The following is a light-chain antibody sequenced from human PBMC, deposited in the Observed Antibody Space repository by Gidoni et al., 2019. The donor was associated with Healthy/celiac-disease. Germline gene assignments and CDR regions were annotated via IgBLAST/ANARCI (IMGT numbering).Light chain of an antibody. CDR2: DAS. Sequence: DIQMTQSPSSLSASVGDRVTITCQASQDISNYLNWYQQKPGKATTLLIYDASKLETGVPSRFSGSGSGTDFTFTISSLQPEDIATYYCQQYDNLPRGLTFGGGTKVEIK. J-gene: IGKJ4*01. V-gene: IGKV1-33*01. CDR1: QDISNY. CDR3: QQYDNLPRGLT.